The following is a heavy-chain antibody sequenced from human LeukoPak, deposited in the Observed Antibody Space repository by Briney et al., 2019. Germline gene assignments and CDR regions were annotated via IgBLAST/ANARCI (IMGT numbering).Heavy chain of an antibody. J-gene: IGHJ3*02. D-gene: IGHD3-3*01. CDR2: IYYSGST. V-gene: IGHV4-39*01. CDR1: GGSFSSYY. CDR3: ARRLREYDFWSGSSLGAFDI. Sequence: SETLSLTCAVYGGSFSSYYWGWIRQPPGKGLEWIGSIYYSGSTYYNPSLKSRVTISVDTSKNQSSLKLSSVTAADTAVYYCARRLREYDFWSGSSLGAFDIWGQGIMVTVSS.